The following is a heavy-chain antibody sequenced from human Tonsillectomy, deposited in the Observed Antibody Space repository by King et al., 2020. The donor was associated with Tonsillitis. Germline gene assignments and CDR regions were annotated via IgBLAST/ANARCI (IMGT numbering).Heavy chain of an antibody. CDR1: GFTFDDYA. CDR2: ISWNSGSI. J-gene: IGHJ6*02. Sequence: VQLVESGGGLVQPGRSLRLSCAASGFTFDDYAMHWVRQAPGKGLEWVSGISWNSGSIDYADSVKGRFTISRQNAKNSLYLQMNSLRPEDTAVYYCAKDRRAYGMDVWGQGTTVTVSS. V-gene: IGHV3-9*01. CDR3: AKDRRAYGMDV.